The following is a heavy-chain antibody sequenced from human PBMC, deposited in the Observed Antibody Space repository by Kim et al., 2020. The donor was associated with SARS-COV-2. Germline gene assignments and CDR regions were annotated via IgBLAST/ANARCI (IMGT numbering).Heavy chain of an antibody. J-gene: IGHJ4*02. Sequence: SETLSLTCTVSGGSISSSDSYWGWIRQPPGKGLEWVGSISKSGSTYYNPSLKSRLTMSVDTSKNQFSLGLNSVTAADTAVYYCARHWELKSSPGSYWGQGALVTVSS. CDR3: ARHWELKSSPGSY. V-gene: IGHV4-39*01. CDR1: GGSISSSDSY. D-gene: IGHD3-10*01. CDR2: ISKSGST.